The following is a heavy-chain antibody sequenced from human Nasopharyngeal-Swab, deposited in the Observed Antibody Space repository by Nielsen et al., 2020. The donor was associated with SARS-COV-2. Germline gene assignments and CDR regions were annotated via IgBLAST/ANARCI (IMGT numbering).Heavy chain of an antibody. D-gene: IGHD5-18*01. CDR1: GFTFSRYE. CDR2: ISSSGRTI. CDR3: ARMDLETAIGDY. J-gene: IGHJ4*02. V-gene: IGHV3-48*03. Sequence: GGSLKISCAASGFTFSRYEMNWVRKAPGKGLEWVSYISSSGRTIYYADSVKGRFTISRDNARNSLYLQMNSLRAEDTAVYYCARMDLETAIGDYWGQGTLVTVSS.